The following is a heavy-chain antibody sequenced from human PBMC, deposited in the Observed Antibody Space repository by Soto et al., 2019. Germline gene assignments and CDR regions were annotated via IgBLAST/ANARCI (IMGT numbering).Heavy chain of an antibody. D-gene: IGHD2-15*01. V-gene: IGHV3-23*01. J-gene: IGHJ4*02. CDR3: AKTMRGGPMAATWRQIDY. Sequence: GGSLRLSCAASGFTFSSYAMSWVRQAPGKGLEWVSAISGSGGSTYYADSVKGRFTSSIDNSKNTLYLQMNSLRAEDTAVYYCAKTMRGGPMAATWRQIDYLGQGTLVTVSS. CDR2: ISGSGGST. CDR1: GFTFSSYA.